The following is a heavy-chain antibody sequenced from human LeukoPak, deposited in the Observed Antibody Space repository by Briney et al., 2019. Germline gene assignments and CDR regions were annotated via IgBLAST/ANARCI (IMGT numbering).Heavy chain of an antibody. Sequence: SGPTLLKPTPTLTLTFTFSGFSLSTRGMGVGWIRQPPGKALECLALIYWDDDKRYSPSLKSRLTITKDTSKNQVVLTMTNMDPVDTATYYCALWMTSVTTFGYWGQGTLVTVSS. V-gene: IGHV2-5*02. D-gene: IGHD4-17*01. J-gene: IGHJ4*02. CDR2: IYWDDDK. CDR1: GFSLSTRGMG. CDR3: ALWMTSVTTFGY.